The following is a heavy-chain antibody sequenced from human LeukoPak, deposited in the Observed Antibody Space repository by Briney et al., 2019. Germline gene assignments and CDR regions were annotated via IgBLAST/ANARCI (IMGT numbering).Heavy chain of an antibody. CDR1: GGSISSYY. V-gene: IGHV4-59*01. Sequence: SETLSLTCTVSGGSISSYYWSWIRQPPGKGLEWIGYIYYSGSTNHNPSLKSRVTISVDTSKNQFSLKLSSVTAADTAVYYCARGRCSGGSCYSGIYYYYMDVWGKGTTVTVSS. D-gene: IGHD2-15*01. CDR2: IYYSGST. CDR3: ARGRCSGGSCYSGIYYYYMDV. J-gene: IGHJ6*03.